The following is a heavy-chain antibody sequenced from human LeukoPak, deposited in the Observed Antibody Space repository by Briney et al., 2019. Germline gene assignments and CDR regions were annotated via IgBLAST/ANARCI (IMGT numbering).Heavy chain of an antibody. D-gene: IGHD6-6*01. Sequence: ASVKVSCKASGYPFNVYYIHWVRKAPGLGLEWMGWIDPKSGGTNYAQKFQGRVTMTRDTSINTAYMEVSRLASDDTAMYYCAGLSSVAARPGWFDPWGQGTLVTVSS. CDR1: GYPFNVYY. V-gene: IGHV1-2*02. CDR2: IDPKSGGT. J-gene: IGHJ5*02. CDR3: AGLSSVAARPGWFDP.